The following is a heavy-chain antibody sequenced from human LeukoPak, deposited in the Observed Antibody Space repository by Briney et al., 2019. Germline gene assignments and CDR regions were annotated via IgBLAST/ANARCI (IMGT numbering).Heavy chain of an antibody. D-gene: IGHD5-24*01. CDR3: ARDGDAINYYYYYYMDV. Sequence: PSETLSLTCTVSGGSISSYYWSCIRQPPGKGLEWIGYIYYSGSTNYNPSLKSRVTISVDTSKNQFSLKLSSVTAADTAVYYCARDGDAINYYYYYYMDVWGKGTTVTVSS. J-gene: IGHJ6*03. V-gene: IGHV4-59*01. CDR2: IYYSGST. CDR1: GGSISSYY.